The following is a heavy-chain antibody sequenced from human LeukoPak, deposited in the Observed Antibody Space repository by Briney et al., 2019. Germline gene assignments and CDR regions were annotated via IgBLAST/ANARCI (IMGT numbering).Heavy chain of an antibody. V-gene: IGHV3-20*04. CDR2: IKWDGGST. J-gene: IGHJ4*02. CDR3: ARNVGSGYYYYFDY. D-gene: IGHD3-22*01. CDR1: GFTFDDHG. Sequence: GGSLRLSCAASGFTFDDHGTSWVRQAPGTGLEWVSGIKWDGGSTVYEDTVKGRFTISRDNAKNSLYLQMNSLRAEDTALYYCARNVGSGYYYYFDYWGQGTLVTVSS.